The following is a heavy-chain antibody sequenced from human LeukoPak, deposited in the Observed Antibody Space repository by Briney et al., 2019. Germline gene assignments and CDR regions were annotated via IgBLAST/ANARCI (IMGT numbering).Heavy chain of an antibody. CDR2: IYPDDSDT. CDR3: ARLWGTMVRGVIDY. J-gene: IGHJ4*02. V-gene: IGHV5-51*01. Sequence: GESLKISCKGSGYSFTTYWIGWVRQMPGKGLEWMGIIYPDDSDTRYSPSFQGQVTISADRSISTAYLQWSSLKASDTAMYYCARLWGTMVRGVIDYWGQGTLVTVSS. CDR1: GYSFTTYW. D-gene: IGHD3-10*01.